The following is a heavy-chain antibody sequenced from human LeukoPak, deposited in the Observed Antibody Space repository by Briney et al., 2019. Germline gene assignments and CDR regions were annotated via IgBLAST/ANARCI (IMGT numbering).Heavy chain of an antibody. CDR1: GGSISSYY. V-gene: IGHV4-59*01. J-gene: IGHJ4*02. CDR3: ARSYYYDSSGYYYSPTYDY. Sequence: SETLSLTCTVSGGSISSYYWSWIRQPPGKGLEWIGYIYYSGSTNYNPSLKSRVTISVDTSKNQFSLKLSSVTAADTAVYYCARSYYYDSSGYYYSPTYDYWGQGTLVTASS. D-gene: IGHD3-22*01. CDR2: IYYSGST.